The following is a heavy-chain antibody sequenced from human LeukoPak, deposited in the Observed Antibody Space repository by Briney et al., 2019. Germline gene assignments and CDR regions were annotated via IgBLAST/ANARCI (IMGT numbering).Heavy chain of an antibody. CDR2: ISAYNGNT. Sequence: ASVKVSCKASSYTFTSYGISWVRQAPGQGLEWMGWISAYNGNTNYAQKLQGRVTMTTDTSTSTAYMELRSLRSDDTAVYYCARGSSCSSTSCYVGYYYGMDVWGQGTTVTVSS. CDR1: SYTFTSYG. D-gene: IGHD2-2*01. J-gene: IGHJ6*02. CDR3: ARGSSCSSTSCYVGYYYGMDV. V-gene: IGHV1-18*01.